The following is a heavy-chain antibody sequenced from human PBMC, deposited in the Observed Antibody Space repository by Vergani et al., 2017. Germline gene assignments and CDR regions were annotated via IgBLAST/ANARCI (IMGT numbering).Heavy chain of an antibody. J-gene: IGHJ6*02. Sequence: QVTLKESGPVLVKPTETLTLTCTVSGFSLSNARMGVSWIRQPPGKALEWLAHIFSNDEKSYSTSLKSRLTISKDTSKSQVVLTMTNMDPVDTATYYCARIHLLSSGWYKFYYYGMDVWGQGTTVTVSS. V-gene: IGHV2-26*01. CDR1: GFSLSNARMG. CDR2: IFSNDEK. CDR3: ARIHLLSSGWYKFYYYGMDV. D-gene: IGHD6-19*01.